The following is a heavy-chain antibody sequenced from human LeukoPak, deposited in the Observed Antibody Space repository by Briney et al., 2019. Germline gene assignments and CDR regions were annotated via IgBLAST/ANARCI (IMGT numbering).Heavy chain of an antibody. D-gene: IGHD6-19*01. V-gene: IGHV4-59*01. CDR3: ARAVAGTGWAFDI. Sequence: SETLSLTCTVSGGSISSYYWSWIRQPPGKGLEWIGYIYYSGSTNYIPSLKTRVTISVDTSKNQFSLKLSSVTAADTAVYYCARAVAGTGWAFDIWGQGTMVTVSS. J-gene: IGHJ3*02. CDR2: IYYSGST. CDR1: GGSISSYY.